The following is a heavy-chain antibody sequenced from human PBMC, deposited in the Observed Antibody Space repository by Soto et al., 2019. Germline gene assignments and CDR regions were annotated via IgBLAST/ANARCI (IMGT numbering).Heavy chain of an antibody. J-gene: IGHJ4*02. D-gene: IGHD4-17*01. CDR2: IDHDGPT. CDR3: VRDSHGDY. V-gene: IGHV3-74*01. CDR1: GFIFSNYW. Sequence: EVQLVESGGGLVQPGGSLRLSCAGSGFIFSNYWMHWVRQAPGKGLEWVSRIDHDGPTDYADSVRGRFTISRDNAENTVYLQMHSLRPEDTAVYYCVRDSHGDYWGQGTLVTVSS.